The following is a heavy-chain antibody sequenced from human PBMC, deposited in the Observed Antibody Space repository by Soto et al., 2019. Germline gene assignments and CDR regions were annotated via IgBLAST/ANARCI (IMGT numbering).Heavy chain of an antibody. CDR2: ITSSSSTI. Sequence: PGGSLRLSCVASGFTFSRYSMNWARQAPGKGLEWISYITSSSSTIYYADSVRGRFTISRDNAKNSLFLQMNSLRDEDTAMYYCARDNGMAGSFDPWGQGTRVTVSS. D-gene: IGHD2-8*01. CDR3: ARDNGMAGSFDP. CDR1: GFTFSRYS. J-gene: IGHJ5*02. V-gene: IGHV3-48*02.